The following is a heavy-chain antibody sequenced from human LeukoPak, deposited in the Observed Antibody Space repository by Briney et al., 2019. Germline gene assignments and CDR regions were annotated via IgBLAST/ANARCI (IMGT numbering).Heavy chain of an antibody. V-gene: IGHV1-2*02. D-gene: IGHD1-26*01. CDR2: INPNSGGT. Sequence: ASGKVSCKASGYTFTGYYIHWVRQAPGQGLEWMGWINPNSGGTKYAQKFQGRVTMTRDTSISTAYMDLSRLRSDDTAVYYCASYSGSYSSDFDYWGQGTLVTVSS. J-gene: IGHJ4*02. CDR3: ASYSGSYSSDFDY. CDR1: GYTFTGYY.